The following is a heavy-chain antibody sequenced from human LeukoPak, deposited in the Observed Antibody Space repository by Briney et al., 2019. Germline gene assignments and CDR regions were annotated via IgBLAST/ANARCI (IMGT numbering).Heavy chain of an antibody. J-gene: IGHJ4*02. Sequence: GGSLRLSCAASGFTFSSYAIHWVRQAPGKGLEWVAVISYDGSNKYYADSVKGRFTISRDNSKNTLYLQMNSLRAEDTAVYYCARISGYFDYWGQGTLVTVSS. CDR2: ISYDGSNK. D-gene: IGHD1-26*01. CDR1: GFTFSSYA. V-gene: IGHV3-30-3*01. CDR3: ARISGYFDY.